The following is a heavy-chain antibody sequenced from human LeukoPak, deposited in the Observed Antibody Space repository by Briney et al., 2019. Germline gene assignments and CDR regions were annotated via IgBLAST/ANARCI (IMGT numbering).Heavy chain of an antibody. CDR3: ARGGLENGYHANDGFDI. CDR1: GGSISGYY. D-gene: IGHD3-22*01. Sequence: PSETLSLTCTVSGGSISGYYWSWIRQPPGKGLEWIGYIYYSGSTKNNPSLKSRVTMSVDTSKNQFSLKLSSVTAADTAVYSCARGGLENGYHANDGFDIWGQGTMVTVSS. CDR2: IYYSGST. V-gene: IGHV4-59*01. J-gene: IGHJ3*02.